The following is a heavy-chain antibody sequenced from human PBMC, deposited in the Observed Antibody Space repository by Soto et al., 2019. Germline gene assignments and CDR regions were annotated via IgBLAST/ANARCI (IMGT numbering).Heavy chain of an antibody. Sequence: QVQLVQSGAEEKKPGASVKVSCKASGYPFTSYAMPWVRQAPGQRLEWMGWINAGNGTTKHSQTLQGRVTITRDTSASTAYMELSSLRSEDTAVYYCARDVAAADYWGQGTLVTVSS. CDR3: ARDVAAADY. CDR1: GYPFTSYA. V-gene: IGHV1-3*05. J-gene: IGHJ4*02. D-gene: IGHD6-13*01. CDR2: INAGNGTT.